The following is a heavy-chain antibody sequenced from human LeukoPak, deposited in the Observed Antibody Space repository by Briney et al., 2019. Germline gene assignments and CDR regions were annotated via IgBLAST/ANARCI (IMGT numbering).Heavy chain of an antibody. CDR2: VPDDGNYK. CDR3: AKSGSRYCTGGNCYFDY. V-gene: IGHV3-30*18. Sequence: PGGSLRLSCAASGFTLSRYSVNWVRQAPGKGLEWVTVVPDDGNYKYYADSVKGRFTISRDNSKNTLDLQMNSLRPEDTAVYYCAKSGSRYCTGGNCYFDYWGQGTLVTVSS. CDR1: GFTLSRYS. D-gene: IGHD2-8*02. J-gene: IGHJ4*02.